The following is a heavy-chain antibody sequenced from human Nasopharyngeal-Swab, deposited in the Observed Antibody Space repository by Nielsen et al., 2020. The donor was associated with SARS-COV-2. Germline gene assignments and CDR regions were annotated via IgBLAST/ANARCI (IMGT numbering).Heavy chain of an antibody. CDR2: IIPILGIA. J-gene: IGHJ4*02. Sequence: SVKVSCKASGGTFSSYAISWVRQAPGQGLEWMGRIIPILGIANYAQKFQGRVTITADKSTSTACMELSSLRSEDTAVYYCARERHDYVWGSYRYTKSYWGQGTLVTVSS. V-gene: IGHV1-69*04. D-gene: IGHD3-16*02. CDR3: ARERHDYVWGSYRYTKSY. CDR1: GGTFSSYA.